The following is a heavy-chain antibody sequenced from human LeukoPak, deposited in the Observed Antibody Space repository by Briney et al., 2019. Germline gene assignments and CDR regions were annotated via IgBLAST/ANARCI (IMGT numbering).Heavy chain of an antibody. CDR1: GGSISSDY. V-gene: IGHV4-4*07. J-gene: IGHJ3*01. Sequence: PSETLSLTCTVSGGSISSDYWSWIRQPAGKGLEWIGRIYTSGSTNYNPSLKSRVTMSVDTSNNQFSLNLSSVTAADTAVYHCARDGATVAWRAFDVWGQGTMVTVSS. D-gene: IGHD4-23*01. CDR3: ARDGATVAWRAFDV. CDR2: IYTSGST.